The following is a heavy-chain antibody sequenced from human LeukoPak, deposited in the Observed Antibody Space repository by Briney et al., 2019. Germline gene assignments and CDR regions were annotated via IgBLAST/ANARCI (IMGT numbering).Heavy chain of an antibody. CDR1: GFTFSTYT. CDR2: SIGSGGSA. J-gene: IGHJ4*02. CDR3: ARSKDFWSGYSLDY. Sequence: GGSLRLSCVASGFTFSTYTMNWIRQAPGKGLEWVSGSIGSGGSAFYADSVKGRFTISRDNAKNSLYLQMNSLRAEDTAVYYCARSKDFWSGYSLDYWGQGTLVTVSS. V-gene: IGHV3-23*01. D-gene: IGHD3-3*01.